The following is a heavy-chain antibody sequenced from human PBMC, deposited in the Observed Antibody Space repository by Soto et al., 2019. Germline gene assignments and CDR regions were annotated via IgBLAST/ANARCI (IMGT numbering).Heavy chain of an antibody. CDR3: ARTGDGHHDFLDY. D-gene: IGHD1-1*01. CDR1: GFTFSDSW. J-gene: IGHJ4*02. V-gene: IGHV3-7*01. Sequence: EVHLVESGGGLVQPGGSLRLSCTASGFTFSDSWMTWVRQAPGKGLEWVARIKPDESEKKYADSVKGRFSISRDNAKNSMYLQMDSLRGEDTAVYYCARTGDGHHDFLDYWGQGALVSVSS. CDR2: IKPDESEK.